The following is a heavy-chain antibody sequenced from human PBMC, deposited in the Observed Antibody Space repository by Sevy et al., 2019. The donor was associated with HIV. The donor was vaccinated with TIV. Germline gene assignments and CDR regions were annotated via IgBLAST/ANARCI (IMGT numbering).Heavy chain of an antibody. J-gene: IGHJ5*01. D-gene: IGHD3-16*01. CDR1: SYSVGSDNY. V-gene: IGHV4-38-2*01. Sequence: SETLSLTCAVSSYSVGSDNYWGWIRQSPGKGLEWIGIIYRSGTTYYNPSLKSRVTISVDTSKNQFSLKLSSVTASDTAVYFCARALGMVTFGQIRFDSWGQGTLVTVSS. CDR2: IYRSGTT. CDR3: ARALGMVTFGQIRFDS.